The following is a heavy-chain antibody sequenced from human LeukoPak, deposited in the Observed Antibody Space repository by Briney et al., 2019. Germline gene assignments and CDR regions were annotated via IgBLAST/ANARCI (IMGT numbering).Heavy chain of an antibody. CDR2: IYYSGST. J-gene: IGHJ4*02. D-gene: IGHD5-24*01. CDR1: GGSISSSSYY. CDR3: ARGLGMATIYY. Sequence: PSETLSLTCTVSGGSISSSSYYWGWIRQPPGKGLEWIGSIYYSGSTYYNPSLKSRVTISVDTSKNQFSLKLSSVTAADTAVYYCARGLGMATIYYWGQGTLVTVSS. V-gene: IGHV4-39*07.